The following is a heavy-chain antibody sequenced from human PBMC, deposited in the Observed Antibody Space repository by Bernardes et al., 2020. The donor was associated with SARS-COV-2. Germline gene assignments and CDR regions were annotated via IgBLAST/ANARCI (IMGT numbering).Heavy chain of an antibody. D-gene: IGHD3-10*01. J-gene: IGHJ4*02. CDR2: FDPEDGET. V-gene: IGHV1-24*01. Sequence: AAGKVSCKVSGYTLTALSMHWVRQAPGKGLEWMGGFDPEDGETIYAQKFQGRVTMTEDTSTDTAYMELSSLRSEDTAVYYCATAFAALGVRGTDYWGQGTLVTVSS. CDR3: ATAFAALGVRGTDY. CDR1: GYTLTALS.